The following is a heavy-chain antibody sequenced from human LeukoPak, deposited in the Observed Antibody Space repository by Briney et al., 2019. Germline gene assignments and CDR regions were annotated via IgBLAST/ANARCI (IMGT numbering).Heavy chain of an antibody. D-gene: IGHD3-16*01. CDR1: GGTFSSYA. Sequence: ASVKVSCKASGGTFSSYAISWVRQAPGQGLEWMGRIIPIFGTANYAQKFQGRVTITTDESTSTAYMELSSLRSEDTAVYYCATSIMITFGGVEYRDYWGQGTLVTVSS. J-gene: IGHJ4*02. CDR2: IIPIFGTA. CDR3: ATSIMITFGGVEYRDY. V-gene: IGHV1-69*05.